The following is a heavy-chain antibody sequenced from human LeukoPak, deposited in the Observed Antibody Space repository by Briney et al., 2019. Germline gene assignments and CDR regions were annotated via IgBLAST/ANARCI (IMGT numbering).Heavy chain of an antibody. J-gene: IGHJ6*02. CDR3: AKHMRATNTYSFFGLDV. Sequence: PGGSRRLSCAATGFTFKDYGMHWVRQPPGKGLEWVSSINWNGGGTDYADSVKGRFTISRDNAKNSLYLQLSSLRPEDTALYYCAKHMRATNTYSFFGLDVWGQGTTVTVSS. V-gene: IGHV3-9*01. CDR1: GFTFKDYG. D-gene: IGHD1-26*01. CDR2: INWNGGGT.